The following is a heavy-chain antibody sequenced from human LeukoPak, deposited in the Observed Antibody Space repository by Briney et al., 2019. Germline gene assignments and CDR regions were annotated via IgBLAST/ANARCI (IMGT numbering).Heavy chain of an antibody. CDR2: IYYSGSI. V-gene: IGHV4-59*01. J-gene: IGHJ4*02. CDR1: GDSISSYY. D-gene: IGHD5-18*01. CDR3: ATGTYSYGYYGY. Sequence: PSETLSLTCTVSGDSISSYYWSWIRQPPGKGLEWIGYIYYSGSINYNPSLKSRVTISADTSKNQFSLKLSSVTAADTAVYYCATGTYSYGYYGYWGQGTLVTVSS.